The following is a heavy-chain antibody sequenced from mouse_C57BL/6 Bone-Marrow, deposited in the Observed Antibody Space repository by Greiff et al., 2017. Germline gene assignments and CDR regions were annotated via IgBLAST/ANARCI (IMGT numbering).Heavy chain of an antibody. V-gene: IGHV1-64*01. CDR1: GYTFTSYW. J-gene: IGHJ3*01. CDR3: AREDYDWTWFAY. Sequence: VKLQQPGAELVKPGASVKLSCKASGYTFTSYWMHWVKQRPGQGLEWIGMIHPNSGSTNYNEKFKSKATLTVDKSSSTAYMQLSSLTSEDSAVYYCAREDYDWTWFAYWGQGTLVTVSA. D-gene: IGHD2-4*01. CDR2: IHPNSGST.